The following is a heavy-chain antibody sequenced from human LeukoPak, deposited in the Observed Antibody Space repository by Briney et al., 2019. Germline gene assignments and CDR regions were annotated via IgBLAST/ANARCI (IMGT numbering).Heavy chain of an antibody. V-gene: IGHV3-33*01. D-gene: IGHD2-15*01. Sequence: GGSLRLSCAASGFTFSSYGMHWVRQAPGKGLEWVAVIWYDGSNKYYADSVKGRFTISRDNSKNTLYLQINSLRAEDTAVYYCARSDQRFCSGGSCYRRLDYWGQGTLVTVSS. CDR1: GFTFSSYG. CDR2: IWYDGSNK. CDR3: ARSDQRFCSGGSCYRRLDY. J-gene: IGHJ4*02.